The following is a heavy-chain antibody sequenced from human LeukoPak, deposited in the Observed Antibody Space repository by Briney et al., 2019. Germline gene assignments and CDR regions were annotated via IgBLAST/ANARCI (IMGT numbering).Heavy chain of an antibody. J-gene: IGHJ3*02. CDR3: ASDDYGDYEDGFDI. V-gene: IGHV3-21*01. CDR2: ISSTSTYI. CDR1: GFAFSRAT. Sequence: PGGSLRLSCVVSGFAFSRATMNWVRRAPGKGLEWVSSISSTSTYINYADSVKGRFTISRDNAKESLYLQMNGLRGEDTAMYYCASDDYGDYEDGFDIWGQGTMVTVSS. D-gene: IGHD4-17*01.